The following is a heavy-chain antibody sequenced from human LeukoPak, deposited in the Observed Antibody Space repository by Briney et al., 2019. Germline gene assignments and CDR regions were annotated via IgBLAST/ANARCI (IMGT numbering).Heavy chain of an antibody. CDR1: GGSISSHY. CDR2: IYYSGST. Sequence: PSETLSLTCTVSGGSISSHYWSWIRQPPGKGLEWIGYIYYSGSTNYNPSLKSRVTISVDTSKNQFSLKLSSVTAADTAVYYCARGIVVINPYYYYYMDVWGKGTTATVSS. CDR3: ARGIVVINPYYYYYMDV. D-gene: IGHD2-21*01. J-gene: IGHJ6*03. V-gene: IGHV4-59*11.